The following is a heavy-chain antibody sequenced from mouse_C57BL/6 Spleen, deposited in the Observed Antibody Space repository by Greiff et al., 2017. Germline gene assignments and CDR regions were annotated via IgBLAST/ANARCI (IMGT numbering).Heavy chain of an antibody. CDR2: ISDGGGNT. CDR3: ARLDAMDY. V-gene: IGHV5-12*01. J-gene: IGHJ4*01. Sequence: EVMLVESGGGLVQPGGSLKLSCAASGFTFSDYYMYWVRQTPEKRLEWVAYISDGGGNTYYPDTVKGRFTISRDNAKNTLYLQMSRLKSEDTAMYYCARLDAMDYWGRGTAATVSS. CDR1: GFTFSDYY.